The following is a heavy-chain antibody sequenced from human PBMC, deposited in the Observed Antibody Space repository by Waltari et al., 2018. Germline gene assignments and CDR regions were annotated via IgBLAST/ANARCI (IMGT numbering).Heavy chain of an antibody. Sequence: QLQLQASGPGLVRPSETLSLTCSFAGGSISSGSFYWGWIRQSQGKGLEWIGSIYYSGSTDYNSNRKSRVTISGDTSKNQFSLKLSSVTAADTAVYYCARHWKKSGYRFDPWGQGTLVTVSS. CDR2: IYYSGST. CDR3: ARHWKKSGYRFDP. D-gene: IGHD5-12*01. CDR1: GGSISSGSFY. J-gene: IGHJ5*02. V-gene: IGHV4-39*01.